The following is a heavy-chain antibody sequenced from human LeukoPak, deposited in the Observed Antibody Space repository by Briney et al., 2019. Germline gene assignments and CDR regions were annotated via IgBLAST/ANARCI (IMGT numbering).Heavy chain of an antibody. CDR3: ARDRYSGSYPDAFDI. CDR2: ISSSSSTI. V-gene: IGHV3-48*01. CDR1: GYTFSSHS. Sequence: GGSLRLSCAASGYTFSSHSMNWVRQAPGKGLEWVSYISSSSSTIYYADSVKGRFTISRDNSKNTLYLQMNSQRAEDTAVYYCARDRYSGSYPDAFDIWGQGTMVTVSS. D-gene: IGHD1-26*01. J-gene: IGHJ3*02.